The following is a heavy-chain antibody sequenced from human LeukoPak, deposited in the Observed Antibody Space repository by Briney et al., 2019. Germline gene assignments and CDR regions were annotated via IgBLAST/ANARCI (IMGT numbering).Heavy chain of an antibody. D-gene: IGHD3-10*01. CDR2: IYHSGST. CDR1: GYSISSGYY. V-gene: IGHV4-38-2*01. CDR3: AGSFSGSYSLGDY. J-gene: IGHJ4*02. Sequence: PSETLSLTCAVSGYSISSGYYWGWIRQPPRKGLEWIGSIYHSGSTYYNPSLKGRVTISVDTSKNQFSLKLSSVTAADTAVYYCAGSFSGSYSLGDYWGQGTLVTVSS.